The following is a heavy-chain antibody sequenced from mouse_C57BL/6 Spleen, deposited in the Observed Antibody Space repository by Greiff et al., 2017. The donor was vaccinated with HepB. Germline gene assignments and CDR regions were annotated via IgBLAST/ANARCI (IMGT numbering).Heavy chain of an antibody. D-gene: IGHD1-1*01. J-gene: IGHJ3*01. CDR2: INPNNGGT. V-gene: IGHV1-18*01. CDR1: GYTFTDYN. Sequence: EVQLQQSGPELVKPGASVKIPRKASGYTFTDYNMDWVKQSHGKSLEWIGDINPNNGGTIYNQKFKGKATLTVDKSSSTAYMELRSLTSEDTAVYYCARSLITTVPWFAYWGQGTLVTVSA. CDR3: ARSLITTVPWFAY.